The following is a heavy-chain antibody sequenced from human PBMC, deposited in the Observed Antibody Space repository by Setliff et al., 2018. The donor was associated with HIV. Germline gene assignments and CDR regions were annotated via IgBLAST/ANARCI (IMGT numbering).Heavy chain of an antibody. CDR2: INGDGSST. CDR1: GFTFSNNW. CDR3: ARVRAYYYDSRGYPDY. V-gene: IGHV3-74*01. J-gene: IGHJ4*02. Sequence: GGSLRLSCAASGFTFSNNWMHWVRQAPGKGLVWVSRINGDGSSTLYADSVKGRFTISRDNAKNTLYLQMNSLRAEDTAVYYCARVRAYYYDSRGYPDYWGQGTLVTVSS. D-gene: IGHD3-22*01.